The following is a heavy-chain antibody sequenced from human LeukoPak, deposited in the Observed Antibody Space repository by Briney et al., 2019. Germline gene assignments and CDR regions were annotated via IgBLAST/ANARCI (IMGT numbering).Heavy chain of an antibody. CDR1: GFTFSSYD. V-gene: IGHV3-13*01. CDR2: IGTAGDT. D-gene: IGHD2-8*01. Sequence: GGSLRLSCAASGFTFSSYDMHWVRQATGKGLERVSAIGTAGDTYYPGSVKGRFTISRENAKNSLYLQMNSLRAGDTAVYYCARAYRVRFQPLLYFDYWSQGTLVTVSS. CDR3: ARAYRVRFQPLLYFDY. J-gene: IGHJ4*02.